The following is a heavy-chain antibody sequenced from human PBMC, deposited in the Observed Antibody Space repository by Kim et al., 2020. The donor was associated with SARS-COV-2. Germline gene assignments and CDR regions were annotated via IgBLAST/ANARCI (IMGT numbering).Heavy chain of an antibody. CDR3: AKLNREDDRHC. D-gene: IGHD3-9*01. V-gene: IGHV3-23*01. CDR2: IRNGGGGT. Sequence: GGSLRLSCAASGFTISNHAMSWVRQAPGKGVQWVSAIRNGGGGTYYADSVQGRFTISKDNSTNALYLQMNSMRADDTAIYYCAKLNREDDRHCWGQGTLVTVSS. J-gene: IGHJ4*02. CDR1: GFTISNHA.